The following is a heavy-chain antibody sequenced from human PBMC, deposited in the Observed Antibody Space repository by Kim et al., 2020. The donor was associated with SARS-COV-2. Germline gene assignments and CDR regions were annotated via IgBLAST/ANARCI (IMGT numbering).Heavy chain of an antibody. J-gene: IGHJ4*02. Sequence: NDCGVSVKSRIGIIPDTSKNQFSLQLNSVTPEDTAVYYCARWGPTGDCDYWGQGTLVTVSS. CDR3: ARWGPTGDCDY. CDR2: N. D-gene: IGHD4-17*01. V-gene: IGHV6-1*01.